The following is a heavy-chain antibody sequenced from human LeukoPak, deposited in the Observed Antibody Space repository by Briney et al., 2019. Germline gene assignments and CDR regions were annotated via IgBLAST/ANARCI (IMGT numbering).Heavy chain of an antibody. D-gene: IGHD5-12*01. Sequence: SETLSLTCTVSGGSISSYYWSWIRQPPGKGLEWIGYIYYSGSTNYNPSLKSRVTISVDTSKNQFSLKLSSVTAADTAVYYCARAGYSGYDRHFDYWGQGTLVTVSS. J-gene: IGHJ4*02. V-gene: IGHV4-59*01. CDR1: GGSISSYY. CDR3: ARAGYSGYDRHFDY. CDR2: IYYSGST.